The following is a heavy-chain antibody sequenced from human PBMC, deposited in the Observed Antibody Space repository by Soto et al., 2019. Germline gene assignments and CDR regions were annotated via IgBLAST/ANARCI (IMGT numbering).Heavy chain of an antibody. J-gene: IGHJ6*02. D-gene: IGHD6-19*01. Sequence: SETLSLTCTVSGVSRSRYYWSWVRQSAGKGLEWIGRIYTSGSTTYNPSLQSRVTMSLDTSKNQLSLKLSSVPAADTAVYYCAGDSVAGGMDVWGQGTTVTV. CDR2: IYTSGST. CDR1: GVSRSRYY. V-gene: IGHV4-4*07. CDR3: AGDSVAGGMDV.